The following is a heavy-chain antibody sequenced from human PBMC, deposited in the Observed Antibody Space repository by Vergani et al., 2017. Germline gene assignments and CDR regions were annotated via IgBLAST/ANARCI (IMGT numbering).Heavy chain of an antibody. CDR1: GFTFSSYG. CDR2: IRYDGSNK. D-gene: IGHD3-22*01. Sequence: QVQLVESGGGVVQPGRSLRLSCAASGFTFSSYGMHWVRQAPGKGLEWVAVIRYDGSNKYYADSVKGRFTISRDNSKNTLYLQMNSLRAEDTAVYYCAKDSLYYYDSSGYYFNAFDIWGQGTMVTVSS. J-gene: IGHJ3*02. V-gene: IGHV3-30*02. CDR3: AKDSLYYYDSSGYYFNAFDI.